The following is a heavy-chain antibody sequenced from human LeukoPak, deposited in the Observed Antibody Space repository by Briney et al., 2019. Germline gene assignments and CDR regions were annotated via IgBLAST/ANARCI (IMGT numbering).Heavy chain of an antibody. CDR1: GFTFSSYS. Sequence: GGSLRLSCAASGFTFSSYSMSWVRQAPGKGLEWVSSISSSSSYIYYADSVKGRFTISRDNAKNSLYLQMNSLRAEDTAVYYCARDTPYRYYYYYYMDVWGKGTTVTVSS. V-gene: IGHV3-21*01. D-gene: IGHD1-1*01. CDR2: ISSSSSYI. CDR3: ARDTPYRYYYYYYMDV. J-gene: IGHJ6*03.